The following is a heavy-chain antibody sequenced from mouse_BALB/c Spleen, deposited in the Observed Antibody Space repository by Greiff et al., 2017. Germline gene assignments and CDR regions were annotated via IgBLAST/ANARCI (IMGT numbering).Heavy chain of an antibody. CDR1: GYAFTNYL. J-gene: IGHJ2*01. V-gene: IGHV1-54*03. Sequence: QVQLQQSGAELVRPGTSVKVSCKASGYAFTNYLIEWVKQRPGQGLEWIGVINPGSGGTNYNEKFKGKATLTADKSSSTAYMQLSSLTSDDSAVYFCAREGGLRHFDDWGQGTTLTVSS. D-gene: IGHD2-4*01. CDR3: AREGGLRHFDD. CDR2: INPGSGGT.